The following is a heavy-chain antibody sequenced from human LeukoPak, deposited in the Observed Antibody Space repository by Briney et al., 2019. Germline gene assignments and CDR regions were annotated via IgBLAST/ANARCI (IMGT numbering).Heavy chain of an antibody. D-gene: IGHD6-13*01. CDR2: LNQGGSET. CDR3: ARDRFDPWNSGSWHYGMDV. Sequence: GGSLRLSCAASGFTFDRYWMRGVRQSPGKGLEWVANLNQGGSETYYVDSVKGRFTISRDNAKNSLYLQMNSLRAEDTAVYYCARDRFDPWNSGSWHYGMDVWGQGTTVTVSS. V-gene: IGHV3-7*01. CDR1: GFTFDRYW. J-gene: IGHJ6*02.